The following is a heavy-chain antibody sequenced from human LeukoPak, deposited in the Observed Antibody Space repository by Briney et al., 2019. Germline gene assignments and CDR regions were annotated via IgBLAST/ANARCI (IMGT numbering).Heavy chain of an antibody. CDR2: IDPSDSYT. CDR3: ARHIQLWPDFDY. D-gene: IGHD5-18*01. J-gene: IGHJ4*02. Sequence: GESLKISCKGSGYSFTSYWISWVRQMPGKGLEWMGRIDPSDSYTNYSPSFQGHVTISADKSISAAYLQWSSLKASDTAMYYRARHIQLWPDFDYWGQGTLVTVSS. V-gene: IGHV5-10-1*01. CDR1: GYSFTSYW.